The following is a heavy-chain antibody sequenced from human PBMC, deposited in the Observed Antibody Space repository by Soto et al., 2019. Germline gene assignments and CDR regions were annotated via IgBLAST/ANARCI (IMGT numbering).Heavy chain of an antibody. CDR2: TYYSGST. CDR3: ARDFSSRWYLHHYGMDV. CDR1: GGSISSYY. V-gene: IGHV4-59*01. Sequence: SETLSLTCTVSGGSISSYYWSWIRQPPGKGLEWIGYTYYSGSTNYNPSLKSRVTISVDTSKNQFSPKLSSVTAADTSVYYCARDFSSRWYLHHYGMDVWGQGTTVTAP. D-gene: IGHD6-13*01. J-gene: IGHJ6*02.